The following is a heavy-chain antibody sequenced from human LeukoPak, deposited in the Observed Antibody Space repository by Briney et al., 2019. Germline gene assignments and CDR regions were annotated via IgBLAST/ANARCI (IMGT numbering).Heavy chain of an antibody. CDR1: GFTFSSYW. CDR2: IKQDGSEK. V-gene: IGHV3-7*01. J-gene: IGHJ6*03. CDR3: ARSVYYYYMDV. Sequence: GGSLRLSCAASGFTFSSYWMSWVRQAPGKGLEWVANIKQDGSEKYYVDSVKGRFTISRDNAKNSLYLRMNSLRAEDTAVYYCARSVYYYYMDVWGKGTTVTVSS.